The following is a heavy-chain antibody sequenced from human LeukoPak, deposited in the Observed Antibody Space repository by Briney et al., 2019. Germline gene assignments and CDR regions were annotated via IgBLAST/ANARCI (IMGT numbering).Heavy chain of an antibody. CDR2: ISGSGGST. V-gene: IGHV3-23*01. D-gene: IGHD3-22*01. CDR1: GFTFSSYA. Sequence: GASLRLSCAASGFTFSSYAMSWVRQAPGKGLEWVSAISGSGGSTYYADSVEGRFTISRDNSKNMLYLQMNSLRAEDTAVYYCAKIVRYYYDSSGYRGYFDYWGPGTLVTVSS. J-gene: IGHJ4*02. CDR3: AKIVRYYYDSSGYRGYFDY.